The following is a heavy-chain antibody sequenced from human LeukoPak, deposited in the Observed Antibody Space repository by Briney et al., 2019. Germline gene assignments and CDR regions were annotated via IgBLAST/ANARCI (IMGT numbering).Heavy chain of an antibody. CDR3: APHLSDILTGHGGYDALDI. CDR1: DYTFTSYA. V-gene: IGHV1-18*01. Sequence: ASVKVSCKAFDYTFTSYAISWVRQAPGQGLEWMGWISTYNGNTNSAQKLQGRVTMTTDTSTSTAYMELRSLRSDDTAVYYCAPHLSDILTGHGGYDALDIWGQGTMVTVSS. D-gene: IGHD3-9*01. CDR2: ISTYNGNT. J-gene: IGHJ3*02.